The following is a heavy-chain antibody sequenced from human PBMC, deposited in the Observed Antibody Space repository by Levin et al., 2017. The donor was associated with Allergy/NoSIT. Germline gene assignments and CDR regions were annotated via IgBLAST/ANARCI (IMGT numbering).Heavy chain of an antibody. CDR3: ARGPDI. CDR2: ISTNSAYI. J-gene: IGHJ4*02. CDR1: GFSFSIYT. V-gene: IGHV3-21*01. Sequence: GGSLRLSCVASGFSFSIYTMNWVRQAPGKGLEWLSFISTNSAYIFYADSVRGRFTISRENAKGSLSLQMDNLRDDDTAVYYCARGPDIWGQGTPVTVSS.